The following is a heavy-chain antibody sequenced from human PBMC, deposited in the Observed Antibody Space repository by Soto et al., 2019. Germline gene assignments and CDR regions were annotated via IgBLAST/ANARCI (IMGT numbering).Heavy chain of an antibody. CDR1: GFIFSSYW. J-gene: IGHJ4*02. V-gene: IGHV3-7*05. Sequence: EVQLVESGGGLVQPGGSLRLSCAASGFIFSSYWMSWVRQAPGKGLEWVANIKQDGSEKYYVDSVKGRFTISRDNAKNSLYLQMNSLRAEDTAVSSCAREPSASYDRSGYYDYWGQGTLVTVSS. CDR3: AREPSASYDRSGYYDY. CDR2: IKQDGSEK. D-gene: IGHD3-22*01.